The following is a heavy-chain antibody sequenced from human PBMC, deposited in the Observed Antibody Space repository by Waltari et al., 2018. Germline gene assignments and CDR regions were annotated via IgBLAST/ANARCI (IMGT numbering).Heavy chain of an antibody. D-gene: IGHD2-15*01. CDR2: LWYDGSNE. CDR3: VRDRMRLDV. CDR1: GFDFSNYG. Sequence: QGQVVESGGGVVQPGRSLRLSCAASGFDFSNYGMNWVRQAPGKGLGWVASLWYDGSNEYYADSVQGRFIISRDNSKNTLSLQMNSLRVEDTAVYYCVRDRMRLDVWGEGTTVTVSS. J-gene: IGHJ6*02. V-gene: IGHV3-33*01.